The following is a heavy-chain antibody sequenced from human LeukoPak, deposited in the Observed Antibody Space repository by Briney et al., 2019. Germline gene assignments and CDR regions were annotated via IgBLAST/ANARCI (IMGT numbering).Heavy chain of an antibody. D-gene: IGHD6-6*01. CDR3: ARVSSSHRRGYWFAP. J-gene: IGHJ5*02. Sequence: PSETLSPTCAVYGGSFSGYYWSWIRQPPGKGLEWIGEINHSGSTNYNPSLKSRVTISVDTSKNQFSLKLSSVTAADTALYYCARVSSSHRRGYWFAPWGQGTLVTVSS. V-gene: IGHV4-34*01. CDR1: GGSFSGYY. CDR2: INHSGST.